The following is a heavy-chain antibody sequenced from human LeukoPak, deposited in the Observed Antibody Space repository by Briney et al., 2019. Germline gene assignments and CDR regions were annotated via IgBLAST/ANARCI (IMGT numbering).Heavy chain of an antibody. CDR1: GFTFSSYA. Sequence: GGSLRLSCAASGFTFSSYAMSWVRQAPGKGLEWVSAISGSGGSTYYADSMKGRFTISRDNSKNTLYLQMNSLRAEDTAVYYCAKDAHYGSDPNWFDPWGQGTLVTVSS. D-gene: IGHD3-10*01. CDR3: AKDAHYGSDPNWFDP. V-gene: IGHV3-23*01. J-gene: IGHJ5*02. CDR2: ISGSGGST.